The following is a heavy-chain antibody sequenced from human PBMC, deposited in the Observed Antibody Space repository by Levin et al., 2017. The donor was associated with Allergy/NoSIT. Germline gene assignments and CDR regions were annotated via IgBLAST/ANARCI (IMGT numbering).Heavy chain of an antibody. CDR1: GYTFTSYG. CDR2: ISAYNGNT. CDR3: ARAMIVVVPNYWYFDL. V-gene: IGHV1-18*01. D-gene: IGHD3-22*01. J-gene: IGHJ2*01. Sequence: GASVKVSCKASGYTFTSYGISWVRQAPGQGLEWMGWISAYNGNTNYAQKLQGRVTMTTDTSTSTAYMELRSLRSDDTAVYYCARAMIVVVPNYWYFDLWGRGTLVTVSS.